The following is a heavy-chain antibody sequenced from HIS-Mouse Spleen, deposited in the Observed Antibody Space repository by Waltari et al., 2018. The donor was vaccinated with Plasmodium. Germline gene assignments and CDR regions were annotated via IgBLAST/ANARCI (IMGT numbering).Heavy chain of an antibody. Sequence: QVQLVQSGAEVQKPGASVKVSCKASGYTFTGYYMPLVLPAPGQGLEWMGWINPNSGGTNYAQKFQGRVTMTRDTSISTAYMELSRLRSDDTAVYYCAREGGLTGVEFDYWGQGTLVTVSS. CDR1: GYTFTGYY. CDR3: AREGGLTGVEFDY. J-gene: IGHJ4*02. D-gene: IGHD7-27*01. V-gene: IGHV1-2*02. CDR2: INPNSGGT.